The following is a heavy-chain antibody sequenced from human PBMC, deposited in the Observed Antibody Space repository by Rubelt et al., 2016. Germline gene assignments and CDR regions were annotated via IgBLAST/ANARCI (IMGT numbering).Heavy chain of an antibody. CDR3: AKDLAGGATDF. D-gene: IGHD1-26*01. Sequence: QVQLEESGGGVVQPGRSLRLSCAASGFPFSNYAMHWVRQAPGKGLEWVAVIWHDGSNTYYGDSVTGRLTISRDNSKNTLYLQMNSLGAEDTAVYHCAKDLAGGATDFWGQGTLVTVSS. J-gene: IGHJ4*02. CDR1: GFPFSNYA. V-gene: IGHV3-33*06. CDR2: IWHDGSNT.